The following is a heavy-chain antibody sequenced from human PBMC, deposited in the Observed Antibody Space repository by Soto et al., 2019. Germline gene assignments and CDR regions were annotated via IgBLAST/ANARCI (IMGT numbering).Heavy chain of an antibody. CDR3: ASTFYYDASGHYYITTGQFDS. J-gene: IGHJ4*02. CDR1: GSSISSRSSS. Sequence: ASETLSLTCTVSGSSISSRSSSWEWIRHPPGKGLARRGSIAYTGRTYSNPSLQSRVTISIDTSKNQFSRNLGSVTAADSATYYCASTFYYDASGHYYITTGQFDSWGRGTLVTVSS. D-gene: IGHD3-22*01. CDR2: IAYTGRT. V-gene: IGHV4-39*01.